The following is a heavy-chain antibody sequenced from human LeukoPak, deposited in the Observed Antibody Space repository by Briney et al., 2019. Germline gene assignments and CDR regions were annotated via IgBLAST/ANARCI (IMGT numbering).Heavy chain of an antibody. V-gene: IGHV1-69*05. Sequence: SVTVSCKASGGTFSSYAISWVRQAPGQGLEWMGGIIPIFGTANYAQKFQGRVTITTDESTSTAYMELSSLRSEDTAVYYCARGGVAADVPIDYWGQGTLVTVSS. CDR3: ARGGVAADVPIDY. CDR1: GGTFSSYA. D-gene: IGHD2-15*01. CDR2: IIPIFGTA. J-gene: IGHJ4*02.